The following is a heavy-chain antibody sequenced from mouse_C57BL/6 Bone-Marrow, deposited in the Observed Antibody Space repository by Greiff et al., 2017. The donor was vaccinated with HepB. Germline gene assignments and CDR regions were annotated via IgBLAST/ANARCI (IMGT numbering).Heavy chain of an antibody. V-gene: IGHV14-4*01. CDR3: TTVDSYYFVY. Sequence: VQLQQSGAELVRPGASVKLSCTASGFNIKDDYMHWVKQRPEQGLEWIGWIDPENGDTEYASKFQGKATITADPSSNTAYLQLSSLTSDDTAVYYCTTVDSYYFVYWGQGTTLTVSS. CDR1: GFNIKDDY. CDR2: IDPENGDT. J-gene: IGHJ2*01.